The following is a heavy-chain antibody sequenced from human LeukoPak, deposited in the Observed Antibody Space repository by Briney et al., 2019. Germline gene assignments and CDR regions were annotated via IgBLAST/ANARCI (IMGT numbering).Heavy chain of an antibody. CDR3: ATFGEYCSGGSCSEVGYFDY. Sequence: PSETLSLTCTVSGGSISSYYWSWIRQPPGKGLEWIGYIYYSGSTNYNPSLKSRVTISVDTSKNQFSLKLSPVTAAGTAVYYCATFGEYCSGGSCSEVGYFDYWGQGTLVTVSP. J-gene: IGHJ4*02. D-gene: IGHD2-15*01. CDR2: IYYSGST. V-gene: IGHV4-59*01. CDR1: GGSISSYY.